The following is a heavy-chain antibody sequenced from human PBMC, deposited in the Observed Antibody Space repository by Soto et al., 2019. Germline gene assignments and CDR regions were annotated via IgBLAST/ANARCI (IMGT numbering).Heavy chain of an antibody. D-gene: IGHD4-17*01. J-gene: IGHJ2*01. CDR1: GGSISGGVGGLYY. CDR3: AREVIPMTTDWYFDL. Sequence: QLQLRESGPGLVKPSETLSLTCTVSGGSISGGVGGLYYWSWIRQPPGKGLEWIGYIYDSGSTYSNPSLTSRVTISVDTSKNQFSLRLSSVTAADTAVYYCAREVIPMTTDWYFDLWGRGTLVTVSS. V-gene: IGHV4-30-4*01. CDR2: IYDSGST.